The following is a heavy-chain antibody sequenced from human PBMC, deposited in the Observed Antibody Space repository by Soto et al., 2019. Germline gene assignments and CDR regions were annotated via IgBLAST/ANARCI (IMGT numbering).Heavy chain of an antibody. D-gene: IGHD3-22*01. J-gene: IGHJ4*02. CDR2: IYYSGST. CDR3: ASGSSGDNFDY. CDR1: GGSISSRSYY. V-gene: IGHV4-39*01. Sequence: PSETLSLTCTVSGGSISSRSYYWGWIRQPPGKGLEWIGSIYYSGSTYYNPSLKSRVTISVDTSKNQFSLKLSSVTAADTAVYYCASGSSGDNFDYWGQGTLVTVSS.